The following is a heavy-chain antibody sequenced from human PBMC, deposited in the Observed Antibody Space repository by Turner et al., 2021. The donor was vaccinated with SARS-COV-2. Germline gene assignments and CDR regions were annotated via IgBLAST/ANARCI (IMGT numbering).Heavy chain of an antibody. D-gene: IGHD5-18*01. CDR3: ARLMDTAMDYYGMDV. V-gene: IGHV4-39*01. CDR2: IYYSGST. Sequence: QLHLQESGPGLVKPSERLSSTCSVSGGSISSSTYFWGWIRQTPWKGLEWIGNIYYSGSTYYNPSLKSRVSISVDTSKNQFSLKLSSVTAADTAVYYCARLMDTAMDYYGMDVWGQGTTVTVSS. J-gene: IGHJ6*02. CDR1: GGSISSSTYF.